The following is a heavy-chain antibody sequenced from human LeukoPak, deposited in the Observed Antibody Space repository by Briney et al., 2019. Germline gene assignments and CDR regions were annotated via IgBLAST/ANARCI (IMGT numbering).Heavy chain of an antibody. CDR1: GGTFSSYA. V-gene: IGHV1-69*13. CDR2: IIPIFGTA. D-gene: IGHD5-18*01. J-gene: IGHJ4*02. CDR3: ARDQKYSYAADY. Sequence: ASVKVSCKASGGTFSSYAISWVRQAPGQGLEWMGGIIPIFGTANYAQKFQGRVTITADESTSTAYMELSSLRSEDTAVYYCARDQKYSYAADYWGQGTLVTVSS.